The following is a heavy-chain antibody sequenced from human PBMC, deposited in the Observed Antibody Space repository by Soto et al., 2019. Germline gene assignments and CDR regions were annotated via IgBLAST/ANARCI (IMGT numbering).Heavy chain of an antibody. CDR3: VRDQKYFRVNGNWFDS. V-gene: IGHV1-18*04. D-gene: IGHD2-2*01. Sequence: QVQLMQSGTEVKKPGASVTVSCKASGYTSADFGISWVRQAPGQGLEWMGWVSGNNGASNPAPKVQGRITMTLDTSTGVSYMALWSLRSDDTAIYYCVRDQKYFRVNGNWFDSWGQGTLVSVSS. J-gene: IGHJ5*01. CDR1: GYTSADFG. CDR2: VSGNNGAS.